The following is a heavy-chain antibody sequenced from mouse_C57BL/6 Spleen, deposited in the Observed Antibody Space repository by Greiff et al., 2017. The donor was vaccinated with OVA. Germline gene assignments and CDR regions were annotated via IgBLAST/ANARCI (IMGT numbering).Heavy chain of an antibody. CDR3: ARVATTVVARWYFDV. CDR2: ILWDDDK. D-gene: IGHD1-1*01. J-gene: IGHJ1*03. Sequence: QVTLKVSGPGILQPSQTLSLTCSFSGFSLSTFGMGVGWIRQPSGKGLEWLAHILWDDDKYYNPALKSRLTISKDTYKNQVFLKLAHGDTADTATYYCARVATTVVARWYFDVWGTGTTVTVSS. V-gene: IGHV8-8*01. CDR1: GFSLSTFGMG.